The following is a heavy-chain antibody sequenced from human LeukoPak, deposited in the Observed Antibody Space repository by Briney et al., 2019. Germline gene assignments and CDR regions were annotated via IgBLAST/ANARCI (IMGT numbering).Heavy chain of an antibody. Sequence: PGGSLRLSCAASGFTFSSYSMNWVRRAPGKGLEWVSSISSSSSYIYYADSVKGRFTISRDNAKNSLYLQMNSLRAEDTAVYYCARWRYSGYDYDYWGQGTLVTVSS. CDR3: ARWRYSGYDYDY. CDR2: ISSSSSYI. D-gene: IGHD5-12*01. J-gene: IGHJ4*02. CDR1: GFTFSSYS. V-gene: IGHV3-21*01.